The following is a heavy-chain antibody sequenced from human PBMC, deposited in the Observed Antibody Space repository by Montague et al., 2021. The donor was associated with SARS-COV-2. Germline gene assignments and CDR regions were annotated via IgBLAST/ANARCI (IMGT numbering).Heavy chain of an antibody. V-gene: IGHV4-59*02. CDR3: ARETMTAEAFDL. J-gene: IGHJ3*01. Sequence: SETLSLTCTVSGASVGSSDWGWIRHSPGKGLVWIGYFYSVRGTDYNHSLKSRATISRDTSKNQFSLKVRSVTAADTAVYYCARETMTAEAFDLWGQGTMVTVSS. D-gene: IGHD6-25*01. CDR2: FYSVRGT. CDR1: GASVGSSD.